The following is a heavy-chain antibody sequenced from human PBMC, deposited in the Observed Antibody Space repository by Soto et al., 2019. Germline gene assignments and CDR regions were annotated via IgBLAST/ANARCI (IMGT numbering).Heavy chain of an antibody. CDR3: ARRYGDYFDY. D-gene: IGHD4-17*01. CDR1: GGSISSYY. CDR2: IYYSGRT. V-gene: IGHV4-59*08. Sequence: QVQLQESGPGLVKPSETLSLTCTVAGGSISSYYWSWIRQPPGKGLEWIGYIYYSGRTSYNPSLTSRVTISVDTSNNQFSLKLSSVTSEDTAVYYCARRYGDYFDYWGQGTLVTVSS. J-gene: IGHJ4*02.